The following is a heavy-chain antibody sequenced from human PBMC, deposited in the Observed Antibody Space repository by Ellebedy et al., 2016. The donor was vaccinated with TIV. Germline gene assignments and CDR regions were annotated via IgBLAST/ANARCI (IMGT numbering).Heavy chain of an antibody. J-gene: IGHJ4*02. V-gene: IGHV5-51*01. D-gene: IGHD3-16*01. Sequence: GESLKISXKGSGYSFTSYWIGWVRQMPGKGLEFVGSIYPGDSDLRYSPSFQGQVTISADKSNNTAYLQWSSLKASDSAIYYCARLPLHWGQGFDFWGQGTLVTVSS. CDR1: GYSFTSYW. CDR2: IYPGDSDL. CDR3: ARLPLHWGQGFDF.